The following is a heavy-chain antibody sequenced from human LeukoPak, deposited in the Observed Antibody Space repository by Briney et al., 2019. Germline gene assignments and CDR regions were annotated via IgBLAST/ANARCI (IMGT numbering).Heavy chain of an antibody. D-gene: IGHD6-13*01. CDR2: ISYDGSNK. Sequence: GALRLSWAASGFTFSSYAMHWVRQGPGKGLGGGAVISYDGSNKYYADSVKGRFTISRDNSKNTLYLQMNSLRAEDTAVYYCARDRSSWYGYGMDVWGQGTTVTVSS. V-gene: IGHV3-30-3*01. CDR1: GFTFSSYA. J-gene: IGHJ6*02. CDR3: ARDRSSWYGYGMDV.